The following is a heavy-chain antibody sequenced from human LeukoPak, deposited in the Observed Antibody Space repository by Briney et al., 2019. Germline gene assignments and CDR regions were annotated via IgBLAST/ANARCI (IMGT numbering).Heavy chain of an antibody. J-gene: IGHJ4*02. CDR1: GFTFSSYA. CDR3: AKADIVVVPAAQSDY. V-gene: IGHV3-23*01. Sequence: GGSLRLSCAASGFTFSSYAMSWVRQAPGRGLEWVSAISGSGGSTYYADSVKGRFTISRDNSKNTLYQQMNSLRAEDTAVYYCAKADIVVVPAAQSDYWGQGTLVTVSS. D-gene: IGHD2-2*01. CDR2: ISGSGGST.